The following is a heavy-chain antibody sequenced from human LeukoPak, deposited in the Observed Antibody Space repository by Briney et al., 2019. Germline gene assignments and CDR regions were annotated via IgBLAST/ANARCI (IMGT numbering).Heavy chain of an antibody. Sequence: SETLSLTCTVSGGSISNLNYYWSWIRQPAGKGLEWIGRIYASGSTNYNPSLKSRVTISVDTSKNQFSLKLTSVTAADTAVYYCARVAYTTDYYFDYWGQGTLVTVSS. V-gene: IGHV4-61*02. CDR1: GGSISNLNYY. CDR3: ARVAYTTDYYFDY. J-gene: IGHJ4*02. D-gene: IGHD2-21*01. CDR2: IYASGST.